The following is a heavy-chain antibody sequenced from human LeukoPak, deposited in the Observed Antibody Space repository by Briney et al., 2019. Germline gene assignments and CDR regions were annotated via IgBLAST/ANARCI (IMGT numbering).Heavy chain of an antibody. D-gene: IGHD3-22*01. CDR2: ISSSGSTI. CDR1: GFTFSSYE. V-gene: IGHV3-48*03. J-gene: IGHJ4*02. Sequence: GGSLRLSCAASGFTFSSYEMNWVRQAPGKGLEWVSYISSSGSTIYYADSVKGRFTISRDNAKNSLYLQMNSLRAEDTAVYYCASSDLHESSGYYGFDYWGQGTLVTVSS. CDR3: ASSDLHESSGYYGFDY.